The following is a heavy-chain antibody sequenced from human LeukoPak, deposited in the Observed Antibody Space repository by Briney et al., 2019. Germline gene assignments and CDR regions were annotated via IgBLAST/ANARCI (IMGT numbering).Heavy chain of an antibody. CDR3: AKAGPMIVVVITSPIDY. J-gene: IGHJ4*02. Sequence: PGGSLRLSCAASGFTFSSYGMSWVRQAPGKGLEWVSAISGSGGSTYYADSVKGRFTISRNNSKNTLYLQMNSLRAEDTAVYYCAKAGPMIVVVITSPIDYWGQGTLVTVSS. V-gene: IGHV3-23*01. CDR2: ISGSGGST. CDR1: GFTFSSYG. D-gene: IGHD3-22*01.